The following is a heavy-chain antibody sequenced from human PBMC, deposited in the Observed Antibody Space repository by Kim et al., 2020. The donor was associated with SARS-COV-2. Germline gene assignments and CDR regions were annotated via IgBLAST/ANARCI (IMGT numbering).Heavy chain of an antibody. CDR3: ARETGYSYGPRPHFTVVTRGAFFDY. D-gene: IGHD5-18*01. CDR2: ISSSGSTI. Sequence: GGSLRLSCAASGFTFSDYYMSWIRQAPGKGLEWVSYISSSGSTIYYADSVKGRFTISRDNAKNSLYLQMNSLRAEDTAVYYCARETGYSYGPRPHFTVVTRGAFFDYWGQGTLVTVSS. V-gene: IGHV3-11*01. J-gene: IGHJ4*02. CDR1: GFTFSDYY.